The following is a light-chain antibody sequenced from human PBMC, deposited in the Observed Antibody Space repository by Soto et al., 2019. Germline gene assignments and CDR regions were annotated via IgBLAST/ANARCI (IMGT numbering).Light chain of an antibody. V-gene: IGKV1-5*01. J-gene: IGKJ1*01. CDR2: DAA. CDR1: QSISSW. Sequence: DIQMTQSPSTLSASVGDRVTITCRASQSISSWLAWYQQKPGKAPKLLIYDAASLESGVPSRFSGSGYGTEFTLTIISLQPDDFATYYCQQYNSYSGTFGQGTKVDIK. CDR3: QQYNSYSGT.